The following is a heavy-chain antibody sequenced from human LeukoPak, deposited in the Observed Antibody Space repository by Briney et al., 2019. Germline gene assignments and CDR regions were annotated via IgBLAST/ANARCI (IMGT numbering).Heavy chain of an antibody. D-gene: IGHD2-2*01. CDR1: GFTFSSYA. CDR3: AKDLVGIVVVPAALPVDY. J-gene: IGHJ4*02. V-gene: IGHV3-23*01. Sequence: GGSLRLSCAASGFTFSSYAMSWVRQGPGKGLEWVSAISGSGGSTYYAVSVKGRFTISRDNSKNTLYLQMNSLRAEDTAVYYCAKDLVGIVVVPAALPVDYWGQGTLVTVSS. CDR2: ISGSGGST.